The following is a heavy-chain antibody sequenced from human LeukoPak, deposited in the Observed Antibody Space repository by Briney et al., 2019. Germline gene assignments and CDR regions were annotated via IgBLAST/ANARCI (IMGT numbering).Heavy chain of an antibody. Sequence: KSSETLSLTCTVSGGSIRSGGYYWSWIRQPAGKGLEWIGRIFFSGSTTYNPSLKSRVSISVDTSKNQFSLSLSFVTAADTAVYYCAREVESPRHRIGAFDIWGQGTMVTVSS. V-gene: IGHV4-61*02. CDR3: AREVESPRHRIGAFDI. CDR1: GGSIRSGGYY. D-gene: IGHD5-24*01. J-gene: IGHJ3*02. CDR2: IFFSGST.